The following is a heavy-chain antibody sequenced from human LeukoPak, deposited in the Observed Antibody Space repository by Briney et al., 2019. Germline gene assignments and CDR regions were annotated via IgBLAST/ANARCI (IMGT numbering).Heavy chain of an antibody. CDR3: AHRPPLETFGRGSAFDV. CDR2: IYWDDDK. Sequence: SGPTLVKPTQTLTLTCSFSGFSLTTSGVGVGWIRQPPGKALEGLALIYWDDDKRYSPSLKSRLTITKDTSRNQEVLTMTNMDPVDTGTYYCAHRPPLETFGRGSAFDVWGQGTLVTVSS. D-gene: IGHD3-3*01. J-gene: IGHJ3*01. V-gene: IGHV2-5*02. CDR1: GFSLTTSGVG.